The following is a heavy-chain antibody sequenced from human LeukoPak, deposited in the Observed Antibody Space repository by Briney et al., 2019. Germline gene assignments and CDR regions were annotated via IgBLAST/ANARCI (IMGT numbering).Heavy chain of an antibody. Sequence: SETLSLTCTVSGGSISSSSYYWSWIRQPPGKGLEWIGYIYYSGSTNYNPSLKSRVTISVDTSKNQFSLRLSSVTAADTAVYYCTRVTGYIVEDYFDYWGQGTLVTVSS. CDR3: TRVTGYIVEDYFDY. CDR2: IYYSGST. CDR1: GGSISSSSYY. D-gene: IGHD3-22*01. V-gene: IGHV4-61*01. J-gene: IGHJ4*02.